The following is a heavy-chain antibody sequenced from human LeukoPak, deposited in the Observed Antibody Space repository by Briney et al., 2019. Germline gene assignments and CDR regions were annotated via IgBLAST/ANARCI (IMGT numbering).Heavy chain of an antibody. V-gene: IGHV1-46*01. J-gene: IGHJ4*02. Sequence: ASVKVSCKASGYTFTSYFMHWVRQAPGQGLEWMGIINPSGGRTNSAQRFQGRITMTRDTSKSTVYMELSSLRSEDTAVYYCARDSAGEGGSGSSLLYFDYWGQGTLVTVSS. D-gene: IGHD3-10*01. CDR1: GYTFTSYF. CDR2: INPSGGRT. CDR3: ARDSAGEGGSGSSLLYFDY.